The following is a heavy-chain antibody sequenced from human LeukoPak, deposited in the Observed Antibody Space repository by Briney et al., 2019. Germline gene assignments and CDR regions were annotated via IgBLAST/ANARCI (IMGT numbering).Heavy chain of an antibody. CDR1: GGSISSDH. J-gene: IGHJ4*02. Sequence: SESLSLTCKVSGGSISSDHWSWIRQPPGRGLEWIGYMDYSGSTIYSPSLQSRATISVDRSKNQFSLTLASVTAADTAVYYCARHVYTDGSPFEDWGQGTLVTVSS. CDR2: MDYSGST. V-gene: IGHV4-59*08. D-gene: IGHD2-2*03. CDR3: ARHVYTDGSPFED.